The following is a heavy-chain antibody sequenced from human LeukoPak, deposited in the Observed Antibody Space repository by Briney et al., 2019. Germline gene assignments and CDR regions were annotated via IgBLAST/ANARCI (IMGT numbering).Heavy chain of an antibody. CDR1: GYTFTSYG. CDR2: ISAYNGNT. CDR3: ARDAHFVTGIAVAGTSDY. V-gene: IGHV1-18*01. Sequence: ASVKVSCKASGYTFTSYGISWVRQAPGQGLEWMGWISAYNGNTNYAQKLQGRVTMTTDTSTSTAYMELRSLRSGDTAVYYCARDAHFVTGIAVAGTSDYWGQGTLVTVSS. J-gene: IGHJ4*02. D-gene: IGHD6-19*01.